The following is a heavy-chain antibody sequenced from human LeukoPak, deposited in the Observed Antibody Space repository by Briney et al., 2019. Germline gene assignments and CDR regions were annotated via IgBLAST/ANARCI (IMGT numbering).Heavy chain of an antibody. CDR3: ASTSSGWYHLDY. D-gene: IGHD6-19*01. CDR1: GFTFSSYA. J-gene: IGHJ4*02. V-gene: IGHV3-23*01. CDR2: ISGSGGST. Sequence: PGGSLRLSCAASGFTFSSYAMSWVRQAPGKGLEWVSAISGSGGSTYYADSVKGRFTISRDNSKNTLYLQMNSLRAEGTAVYYCASTSSGWYHLDYWGQGTLVTVSS.